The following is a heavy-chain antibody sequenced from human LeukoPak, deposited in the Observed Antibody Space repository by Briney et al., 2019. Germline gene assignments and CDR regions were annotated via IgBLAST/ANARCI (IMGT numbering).Heavy chain of an antibody. Sequence: ASVKVSCKASGYTFTIYDINWVRQATGQGLEWMGWMNPNSGNTGYAQKFQGRVTMTRNTSISAAYMELSSLRSEDTAVYYCARGIYGDYVPDYWGQGTLVTVAS. V-gene: IGHV1-8*01. CDR1: GYTFTIYD. J-gene: IGHJ4*02. CDR3: ARGIYGDYVPDY. CDR2: MNPNSGNT. D-gene: IGHD4-17*01.